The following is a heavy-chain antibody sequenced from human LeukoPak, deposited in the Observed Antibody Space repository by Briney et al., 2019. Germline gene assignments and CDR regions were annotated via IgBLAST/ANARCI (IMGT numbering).Heavy chain of an antibody. D-gene: IGHD3-16*02. V-gene: IGHV3-21*01. CDR3: VRPHNRCRHFRC. Sequence: PGGSLRLSCAASGFTFSSYSMSWVRQAPGKGLEWVSSISSSGGYIYYVDSVRGRFTISRDNAKDSLYLQMNSLRAEDTAVYYCVRPHNRCRHFRCWGKGTLVTVSS. J-gene: IGHJ4*02. CDR1: GFTFSSYS. CDR2: ISSSGGYI.